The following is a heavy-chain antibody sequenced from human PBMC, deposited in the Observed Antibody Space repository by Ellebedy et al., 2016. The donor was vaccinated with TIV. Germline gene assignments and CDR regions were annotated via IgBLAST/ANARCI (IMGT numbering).Heavy chain of an antibody. CDR3: AARETTVTRAPSPDAFDI. D-gene: IGHD4-11*01. CDR1: GYTFTGYY. CDR2: INPNSGGT. Sequence: AASVKVSCKASGYTFTGYYMHWVRQAPGQGLEWMGWINPNSGGTNYAQKFQGRVTMTRDTSISTAYMELSRLRSDDTAVYYCAARETTVTRAPSPDAFDIWGQGTMVTVSS. V-gene: IGHV1-2*02. J-gene: IGHJ3*02.